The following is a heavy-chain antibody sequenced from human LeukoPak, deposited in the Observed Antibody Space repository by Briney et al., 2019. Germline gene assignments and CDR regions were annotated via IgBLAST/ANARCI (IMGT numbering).Heavy chain of an antibody. CDR1: GFTFSGHW. CDR2: IKQDGSEK. V-gene: IGHV3-7*01. CDR3: VVRGSSKPY. J-gene: IGHJ4*02. D-gene: IGHD3-10*01. Sequence: GGSLRLSCAASGFTFSGHWMNWVRQAPGKGLEWVANIKQDGSEKYYVDSVKGRFIISRDNAKSSLYVQMNSLRAKDTAVFYCVVRGSSKPYWGQGTLVAVSS.